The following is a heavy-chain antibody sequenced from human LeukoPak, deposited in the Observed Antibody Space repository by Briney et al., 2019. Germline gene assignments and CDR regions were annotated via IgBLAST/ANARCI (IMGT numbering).Heavy chain of an antibody. CDR1: GFSLSTRAMC. J-gene: IGHJ6*03. V-gene: IGHV2-70*11. CDR2: IDWDNDK. Sequence: SGPALVKPTQTLTLTCTFSGFSLSTRAMCVSWIRQPPGKALEWLARIDWDNDKYYSTYLKTRLTISKDTSKNQVVLTMTNMDPVDTAAYFCARYHHQADIYYMDVWGKGTTVTVSS. CDR3: ARYHHQADIYYMDV. D-gene: IGHD1-14*01.